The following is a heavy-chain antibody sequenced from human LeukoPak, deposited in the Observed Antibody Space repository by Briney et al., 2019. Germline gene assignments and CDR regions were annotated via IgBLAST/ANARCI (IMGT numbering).Heavy chain of an antibody. CDR1: GFTFSSYA. V-gene: IGHV3-30-3*01. CDR3: ARDSSGWYKGFDY. D-gene: IGHD6-19*01. Sequence: RGSLRLSCAASGFTFSSYAMHWVRQAPGKGLEWVAVISYDGSNKYYADSVKGRFTISRDNSKNTLYLQMNSLRAEDTAVYYCARDSSGWYKGFDYWGQGTLVTVSS. CDR2: ISYDGSNK. J-gene: IGHJ4*02.